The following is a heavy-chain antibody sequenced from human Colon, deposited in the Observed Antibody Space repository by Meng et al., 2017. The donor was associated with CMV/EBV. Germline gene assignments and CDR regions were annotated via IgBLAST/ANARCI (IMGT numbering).Heavy chain of an antibody. Sequence: ASVKVSCKSSGYTFTTYGITWVRQAPGQGLEWMGWSSAQNGNTNYGQKFQGRVTVTTDTSTRTAYMELRSLRSDDTAVYYCARAAAAYYYHGMDVWDQGTTVTVSS. J-gene: IGHJ6*02. CDR3: ARAAAAYYYHGMDV. CDR1: GYTFTTYG. CDR2: SSAQNGNT. D-gene: IGHD6-13*01. V-gene: IGHV1-18*01.